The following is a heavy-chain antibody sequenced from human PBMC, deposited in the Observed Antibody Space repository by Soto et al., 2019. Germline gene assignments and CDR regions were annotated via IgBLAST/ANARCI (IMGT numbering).Heavy chain of an antibody. CDR2: INPNTGGT. CDR3: ARDIKEPRLPSY. J-gene: IGHJ4*02. V-gene: IGHV1-2*02. CDR1: GYTFTGFF. D-gene: IGHD6-6*01. Sequence: QVQVVQSGAEVKKPGASVKVSCKASGYTFTGFFLHWVRQAPGQGLEWLGWINPNTGGTNYAQDLQGITTMTRETSSTAAYEEPTSLTSDATAVYYWARDIKEPRLPSYCGQGTLITVS.